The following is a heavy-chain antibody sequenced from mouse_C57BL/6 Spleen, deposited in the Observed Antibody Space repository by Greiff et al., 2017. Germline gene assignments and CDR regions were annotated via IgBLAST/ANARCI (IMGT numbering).Heavy chain of an antibody. V-gene: IGHV1-55*01. Sequence: QVQLQQPGAELVKPGASVKMSCKASGYTFTSYWITWVKQRPGQGLEWIGDIYPGSGSTNYNEKFKSKATLTVDTSSSTAYMQLSSLTSEDSAVYYCARRSNYEGYAMDYWGQGTSVTVSS. D-gene: IGHD2-5*01. CDR2: IYPGSGST. J-gene: IGHJ4*01. CDR3: ARRSNYEGYAMDY. CDR1: GYTFTSYW.